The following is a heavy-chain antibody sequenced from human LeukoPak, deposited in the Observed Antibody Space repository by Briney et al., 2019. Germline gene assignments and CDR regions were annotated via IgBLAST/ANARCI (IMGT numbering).Heavy chain of an antibody. CDR2: INPNSGGT. CDR1: GYTFTGYY. Sequence: ASVKVSCKASGYTFTGYYMHWMRQAPGQGLEWMGWINPNSGGTNYAQKFQGRVTMTRDTSISTDYMELSRLRSDDTAVYYCAREGEVYYGSGSYPDYWGQGTLVTVSS. J-gene: IGHJ4*02. D-gene: IGHD3-10*01. CDR3: AREGEVYYGSGSYPDY. V-gene: IGHV1-2*02.